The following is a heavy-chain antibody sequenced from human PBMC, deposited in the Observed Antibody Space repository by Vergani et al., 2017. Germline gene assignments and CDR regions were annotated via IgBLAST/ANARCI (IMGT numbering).Heavy chain of an antibody. Sequence: QVQLVQSGAEVKKPGSSVKVSCKASGGTFSSYAISWVRQAPGQGLGWMGGIIPIFGTANYAQKFQGRVTVTADESTSTTYVELSSLSPEDTAVYYCARGRVAGAALYWYIDLWGRGTLVTVYS. J-gene: IGHJ2*01. CDR3: ARGRVAGAALYWYIDL. CDR2: IIPIFGTA. D-gene: IGHD6-19*01. CDR1: GGTFSSYA. V-gene: IGHV1-69*12.